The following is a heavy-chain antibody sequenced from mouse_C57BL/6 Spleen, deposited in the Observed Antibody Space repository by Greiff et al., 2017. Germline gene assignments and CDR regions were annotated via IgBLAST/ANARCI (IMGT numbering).Heavy chain of an antibody. Sequence: EVQLVESGPGLVKPSQSLSLTCSVTGYSITSGYYWNWIRQFPGNKLEWMGYISYDGSNNYNPSLKNRISITRDTSKNQFFLKLNSVTTEDTATYYCAREVYYDYDAWFAYWGQGTLVTVSA. CDR3: AREVYYDYDAWFAY. CDR2: ISYDGSN. D-gene: IGHD2-4*01. V-gene: IGHV3-6*01. CDR1: GYSITSGYY. J-gene: IGHJ3*01.